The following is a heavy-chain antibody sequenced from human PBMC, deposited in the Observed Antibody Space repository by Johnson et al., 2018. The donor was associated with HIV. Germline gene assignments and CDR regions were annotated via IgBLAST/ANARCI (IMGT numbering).Heavy chain of an antibody. CDR1: GFTFSNYP. CDR2: ISYDGSNK. CDR3: ARELGEDDDYESGGDAFDI. D-gene: IGHD3-16*01. V-gene: IGHV3-30*14. J-gene: IGHJ3*02. Sequence: QVHLVESGGGVVQPGRSLRLSCAASGFTFSNYPMHWVRQAPGKGLEWVAVISYDGSNKYYADSVKGRFTISRDNSKNTLYLQMNSLRAEDTAVYYCARELGEDDDYESGGDAFDIWGQGTMVTVSS.